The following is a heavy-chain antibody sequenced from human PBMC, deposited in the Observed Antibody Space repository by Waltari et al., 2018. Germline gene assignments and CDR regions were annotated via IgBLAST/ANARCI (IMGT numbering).Heavy chain of an antibody. CDR3: ARHPAMTIMLWYFDL. J-gene: IGHJ2*01. CDR1: GGSISSSSYY. V-gene: IGHV4-39*01. D-gene: IGHD2-8*01. CDR2: IYYSGSP. Sequence: QLQLQESGPGLVKPSETLSLTCTVSGGSISSSSYYWGWIRQPPGKGLEWIGSIYYSGSPDYNPSLKSRVTISVDTSKNQFSLKLSSVTAADTAVYYCARHPAMTIMLWYFDLWGRGTLVTVSS.